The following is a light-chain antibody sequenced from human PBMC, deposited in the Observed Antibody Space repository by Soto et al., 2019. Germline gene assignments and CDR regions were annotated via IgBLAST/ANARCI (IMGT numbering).Light chain of an antibody. V-gene: IGLV2-14*01. Sequence: QSALTQPASVSGSPGQSMTISCTGTSSDVGGYNYVSWYQQHPGKAPKLMIYEVNNRPSGVSNRFSGSKSGNTASLTISGLQAEDEADYYCSSYTSSTTYVFGTGTKVTVL. CDR3: SSYTSSTTYV. CDR2: EVN. CDR1: SSDVGGYNY. J-gene: IGLJ1*01.